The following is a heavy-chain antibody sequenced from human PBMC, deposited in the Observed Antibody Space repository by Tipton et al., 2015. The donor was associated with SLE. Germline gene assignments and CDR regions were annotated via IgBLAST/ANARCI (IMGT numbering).Heavy chain of an antibody. V-gene: IGHV4-39*07. J-gene: IGHJ4*02. Sequence: TLSLTCTVSGGSISSSSYYWGWIRQPPGKGLEWIGSIYYSGSTYYNPSLKSRVTISVDTSKNQFSLKLSSVTAADTAVYYCARGGVGLDYWGQGTLVTVSS. CDR2: IYYSGST. CDR3: ARGGVGLDY. CDR1: GGSISSSSYY. D-gene: IGHD3-10*01.